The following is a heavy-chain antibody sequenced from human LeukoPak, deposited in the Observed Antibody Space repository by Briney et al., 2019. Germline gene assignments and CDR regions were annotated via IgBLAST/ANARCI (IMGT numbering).Heavy chain of an antibody. Sequence: ASVKVSCTASGYTFTSYAMHWVRQAPGQRLEWMGWINAGNGNTKYSQKFQGRVTITADESTSTAYMELSSLRSEDTAVYYCARAYCSGGSCYRTFGWFDPWGQGTLVTVSS. CDR3: ARAYCSGGSCYRTFGWFDP. J-gene: IGHJ5*02. CDR2: INAGNGNT. D-gene: IGHD2-15*01. CDR1: GYTFTSYA. V-gene: IGHV1-3*01.